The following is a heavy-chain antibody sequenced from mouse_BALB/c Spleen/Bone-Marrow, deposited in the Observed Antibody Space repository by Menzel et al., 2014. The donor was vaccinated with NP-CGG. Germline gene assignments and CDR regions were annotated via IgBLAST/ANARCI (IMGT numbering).Heavy chain of an antibody. J-gene: IGHJ3*01. CDR2: IDSANGNT. CDR1: GFNIKDTY. Sequence: VQLKQSGAELVKPGASVKLSCTASGFNIKDTYMHWVKQRPEQGLEWIGRIDSANGNTKYDPKFQGKATITADTSSNTAYLQLSSLTSEDTAVYYCASYYYGSSRFAYWGQGTLVTVSA. V-gene: IGHV14-3*02. D-gene: IGHD1-1*01. CDR3: ASYYYGSSRFAY.